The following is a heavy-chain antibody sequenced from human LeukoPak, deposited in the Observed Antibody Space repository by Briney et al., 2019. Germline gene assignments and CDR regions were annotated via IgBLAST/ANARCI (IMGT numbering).Heavy chain of an antibody. CDR3: ARDRGLWSGYSSYSEHFQH. V-gene: IGHV3-11*04. J-gene: IGHJ1*01. D-gene: IGHD3-3*01. CDR2: ISSSGSTI. CDR1: GFTCSDYY. Sequence: PGGSLRLXCAASGFTCSDYYMRWIRQAPGKGLEWVSYISSSGSTIYYADSVKGRFTISRDNAKNSLYLQMNSLRAEDTAVYYCARDRGLWSGYSSYSEHFQHWGQGTLVTVSS.